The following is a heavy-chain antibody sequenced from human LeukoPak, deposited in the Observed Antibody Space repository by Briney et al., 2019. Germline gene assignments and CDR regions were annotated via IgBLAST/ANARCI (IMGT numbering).Heavy chain of an antibody. J-gene: IGHJ4*02. CDR1: GYTFTGYY. V-gene: IGHV1-2*02. D-gene: IGHD5-12*01. CDR3: AREGYSGYDLLV. CDR2: INPNSGGT. Sequence: ASVKVSCKASGYTFTGYYMHWVRQAPGQGLEWMGWINPNSGGTNCAQKFQGRVTMTRDTSISTAYMELSRLRSDDTAVYYCAREGYSGYDLLVWGQGTLVTVSS.